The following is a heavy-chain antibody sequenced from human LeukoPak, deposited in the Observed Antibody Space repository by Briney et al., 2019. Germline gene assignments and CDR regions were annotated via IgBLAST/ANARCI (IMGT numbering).Heavy chain of an antibody. V-gene: IGHV1-2*02. CDR3: AILLHCSGGSCYSGYFDY. J-gene: IGHJ4*02. D-gene: IGHD2-15*01. Sequence: ASVKVSCKASGYTFTGYYMHWVRQAPGQGLEWMGWINPNSCGTNYAQKFQGRVTMTRNTSISTAYMELSRLRSDDTAVYYCAILLHCSGGSCYSGYFDYWGQGTLVTVSS. CDR1: GYTFTGYY. CDR2: INPNSCGT.